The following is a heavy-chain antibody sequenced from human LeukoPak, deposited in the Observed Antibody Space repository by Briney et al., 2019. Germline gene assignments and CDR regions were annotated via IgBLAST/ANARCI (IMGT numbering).Heavy chain of an antibody. D-gene: IGHD3-10*01. V-gene: IGHV4-34*01. CDR2: INHSGST. CDR3: ARVRKTAFRRYGSRFHFDY. CDR1: GGSFSGYY. J-gene: IGHJ4*02. Sequence: SETLSLTCAVYGGSFSGYYWSWIRQPPGKGLEWIGEINHSGSTNYNPSLKSRVTISVDTSKNQFSLKLSSVTAADTAVYYCARVRKTAFRRYGSRFHFDYWGQGTLVTVSS.